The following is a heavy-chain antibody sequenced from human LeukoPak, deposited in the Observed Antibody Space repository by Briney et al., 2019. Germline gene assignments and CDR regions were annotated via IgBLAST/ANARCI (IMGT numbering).Heavy chain of an antibody. CDR1: GFSVSGNY. D-gene: IGHD4-11*01. V-gene: IGHV3-66*01. Sequence: GGSLRLSCAASGFSVSGNYMSWVRQAPGKGLEWVSVIYKGDATYYADFVKGRFTISRDSSENTVHLQMDGLRAEDTAVYYCVKEAPGTTIYYWGQGTLVTVSS. CDR3: VKEAPGTTIYY. CDR2: IYKGDAT. J-gene: IGHJ4*02.